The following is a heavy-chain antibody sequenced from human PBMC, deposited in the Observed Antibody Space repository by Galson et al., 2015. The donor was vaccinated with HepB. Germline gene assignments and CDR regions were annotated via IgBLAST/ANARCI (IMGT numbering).Heavy chain of an antibody. Sequence: LRLSCATSGFNFSPYGFHWVRQAPGKGLEWVASISFGGNNNHYADSVKGRFTISRDNSKNTIYLQMHSLRPEDTAVYYCAKDGTTIYNSYMDVWGKGTTVTVSS. CDR1: GFNFSPYG. J-gene: IGHJ6*03. V-gene: IGHV3-30*18. CDR2: ISFGGNNN. D-gene: IGHD1-14*01. CDR3: AKDGTTIYNSYMDV.